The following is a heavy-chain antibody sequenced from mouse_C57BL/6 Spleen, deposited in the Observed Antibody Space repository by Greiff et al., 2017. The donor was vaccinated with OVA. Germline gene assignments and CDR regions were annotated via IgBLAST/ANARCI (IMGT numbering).Heavy chain of an antibody. CDR3: ARGPPYGNYAIDY. CDR2: ISYSGST. CDR1: GYSITSGYD. Sequence: VQLKESGPGMVKPSQSLSLTCTVTGYSITSGYDWHWIRHFPGNKLEWMGYISYSGSTNYNPSLKSRISITHDTSKNHFFLKLNSVTTEDTATYYCARGPPYGNYAIDYWGQGTSVTVSS. D-gene: IGHD2-1*01. V-gene: IGHV3-1*01. J-gene: IGHJ4*01.